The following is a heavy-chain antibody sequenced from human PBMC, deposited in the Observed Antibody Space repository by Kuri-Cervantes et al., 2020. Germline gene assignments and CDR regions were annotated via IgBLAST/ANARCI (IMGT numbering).Heavy chain of an antibody. V-gene: IGHV3-13*01. Sequence: GGSLRLSCAASGFTFSSYDMHWVRQATGKGLEWVSVIGTTGNTYYSASVKGRFTTSREDAKSTLYLQMNNLRAGDTAVYYCARPYYYYYYMDVWGKGTTVTVSS. CDR1: GFTFSSYD. CDR3: ARPYYYYYYMDV. CDR2: IGTTGNT. J-gene: IGHJ6*03.